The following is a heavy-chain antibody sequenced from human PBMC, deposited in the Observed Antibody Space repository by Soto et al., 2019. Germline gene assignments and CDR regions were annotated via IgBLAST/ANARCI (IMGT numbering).Heavy chain of an antibody. CDR1: GGFVNSDTHS. D-gene: IGHD2-15*01. J-gene: IGHJ6*02. Sequence: PSETLSLTCTVSGGFVNSDTHSWSWIRQTPGKRLEWIGFIYSGGSTKNPSLRSRVTMSVDTSKNQFSLKLRSVIVADTAVYHCARFVRYSSDTNCSTRADVWGQGITVTVSS. V-gene: IGHV4-61*01. CDR2: IYSGGST. CDR3: ARFVRYSSDTNCSTRADV.